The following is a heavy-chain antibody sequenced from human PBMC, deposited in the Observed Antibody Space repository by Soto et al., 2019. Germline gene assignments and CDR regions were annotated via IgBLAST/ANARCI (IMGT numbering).Heavy chain of an antibody. CDR2: IYYSGST. CDR3: AREDYGDYGFDY. CDR1: GGSISSGDYY. D-gene: IGHD4-17*01. J-gene: IGHJ4*02. V-gene: IGHV4-30-4*01. Sequence: SETLSLTCTVSGGSISSGDYYWSWIRQPPGKGLEWIGYIYYSGSTYYNPSLKSRVTISVDTSKNQFSLKLSSVTAADTAVYYCAREDYGDYGFDYWGQGTLVTV.